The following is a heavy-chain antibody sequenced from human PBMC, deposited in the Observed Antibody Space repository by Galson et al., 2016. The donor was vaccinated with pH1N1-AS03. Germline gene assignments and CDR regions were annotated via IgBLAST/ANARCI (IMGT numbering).Heavy chain of an antibody. CDR2: ISGYDDDT. D-gene: IGHD2-15*01. V-gene: IGHV1-18*04. CDR1: GYTFSTYG. CDR3: ARDRGFRPDTFDI. J-gene: IGHJ3*02. Sequence: SVKVSCKASGYTFSTYGVSWVRQAPGQGLEWMGWISGYDDDTNYAQNVAGRVTMTTDKSTSTVYVELRSLRSDDTAVYYCARDRGFRPDTFDIWGQGTWVTVSS.